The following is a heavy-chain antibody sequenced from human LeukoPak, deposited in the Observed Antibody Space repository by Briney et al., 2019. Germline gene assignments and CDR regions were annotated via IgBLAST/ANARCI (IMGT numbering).Heavy chain of an antibody. D-gene: IGHD4-17*01. CDR1: GGSISSYY. Sequence: PSETLSLTCTVSGGSISSYYWSWIRQPPGKGLEWIGYIYYSGSTNYNPSLKSRVTISVDTSKNQFSLKLSSVTAADTAVYYCARVATVTNGAIVRYYYYYYGMDVWGQGTTVTVSS. V-gene: IGHV4-59*08. CDR3: ARVATVTNGAIVRYYYYYYGMDV. CDR2: IYYSGST. J-gene: IGHJ6*02.